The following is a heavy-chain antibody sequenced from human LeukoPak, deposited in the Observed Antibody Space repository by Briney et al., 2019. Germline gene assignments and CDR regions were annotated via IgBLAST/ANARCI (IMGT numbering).Heavy chain of an antibody. CDR2: IRYDGSNK. CDR1: GLTFSSYG. Sequence: GGSLRLSCAASGLTFSSYGMHWVRQAPGKGLEWVTFIRYDGSNKYYADSVKGRFTISRDNSKNTLFLQMNSLRAEDTAVYYCAKGDGSWYGIFDYWGQGTLVTVSS. D-gene: IGHD6-13*01. J-gene: IGHJ4*02. CDR3: AKGDGSWYGIFDY. V-gene: IGHV3-30*02.